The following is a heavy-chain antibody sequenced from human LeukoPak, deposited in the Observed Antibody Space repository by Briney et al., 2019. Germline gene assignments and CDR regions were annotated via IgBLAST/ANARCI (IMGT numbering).Heavy chain of an antibody. J-gene: IGHJ4*02. CDR3: ARETYGDYWAPNTGPFDY. Sequence: GGSLRLSCAASEFSVGSNYMTWVRQAPGKGLEWVAVISYDGSNKYYADSVKGRFTISRDNSKNTLYLQMNSLRAEDTAVYYCARETYGDYWAPNTGPFDYWGQGTLVTVSS. V-gene: IGHV3-30*03. CDR2: ISYDGSNK. D-gene: IGHD4-17*01. CDR1: EFSVGSNY.